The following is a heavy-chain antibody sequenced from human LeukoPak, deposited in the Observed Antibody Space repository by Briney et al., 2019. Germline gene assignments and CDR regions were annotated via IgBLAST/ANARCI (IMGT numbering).Heavy chain of an antibody. V-gene: IGHV4-31*03. CDR3: ARVRDPLDY. Sequence: SETLSLTCTVSGGSISSSSYYWGWIRRPPGKGLEWIGYIYYSGSTYYNPSLTSRVTISVDTSKNQFSLKLSSVTAADTAVYYCARVRDPLDYWGQGTLVTVSS. J-gene: IGHJ4*02. CDR1: GGSISSSSYY. CDR2: IYYSGST. D-gene: IGHD5-24*01.